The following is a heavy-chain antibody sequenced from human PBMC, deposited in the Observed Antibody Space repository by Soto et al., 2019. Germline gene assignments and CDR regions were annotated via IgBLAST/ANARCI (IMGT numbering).Heavy chain of an antibody. J-gene: IGHJ6*02. CDR3: ARAVGINHYYYYGMDA. CDR1: GYSFASNY. D-gene: IGHD1-26*01. V-gene: IGHV1-46*01. CDR2: INPSSGRT. Sequence: ASVKVSCEASGYSFASNYMHWVRQAPGQGLEWMGIINPSSGRTSYPQKFQGRVTMTGDTSTSTVYMELSSLRSEDTAVYYCARAVGINHYYYYGMDAWGQGTTVTVSS.